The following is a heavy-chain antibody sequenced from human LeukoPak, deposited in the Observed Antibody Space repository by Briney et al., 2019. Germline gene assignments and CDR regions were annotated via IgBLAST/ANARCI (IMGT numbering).Heavy chain of an antibody. CDR2: IYYSGST. D-gene: IGHD3-10*01. CDR3: ARHGRGYYGSGIFDY. Sequence: KPPETLSLTCTVSGGSISSSSYYWGWIRQPPGKGLEWIGSIYYSGSTYYNPSLKSRVTISVDTSKNQFSLKLSSVTAADTAVYYCARHGRGYYGSGIFDYWGQGTLVTVSS. J-gene: IGHJ4*02. CDR1: GGSISSSSYY. V-gene: IGHV4-39*01.